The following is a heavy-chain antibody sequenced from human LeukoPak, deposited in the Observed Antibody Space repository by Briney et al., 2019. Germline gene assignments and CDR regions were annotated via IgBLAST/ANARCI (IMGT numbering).Heavy chain of an antibody. J-gene: IGHJ5*02. D-gene: IGHD4/OR15-4a*01. CDR2: ISGTNSYI. V-gene: IGHV3-21*01. CDR3: ARIPNSANFPNWFDP. CDR1: GFTFSTYN. Sequence: GGSLRLSCAASGFTFSTYNMNWVRQAPGKGLEWVSSISGTNSYIYYADSVQGRFTISRDNAKSSLYLQMNSLRAEDTAVYYCARIPNSANFPNWFDPWGQGTLVTVSS.